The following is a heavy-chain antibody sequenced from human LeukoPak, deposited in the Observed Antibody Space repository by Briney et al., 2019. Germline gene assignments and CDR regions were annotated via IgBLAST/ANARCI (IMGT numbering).Heavy chain of an antibody. CDR1: GGTFSSYA. V-gene: IGHV1-69*05. J-gene: IGHJ4*02. CDR2: IIPIFGTA. Sequence: SSVKVSCKASGGTFSSYAISWVRQAPGQGLEWMGRIIPIFGTANYAQKFQGRVTITTDESTSTAYMELNSLRAEDTAVYYCAREGLELRGVVDYWGQGTLVTVSS. D-gene: IGHD1-7*01. CDR3: AREGLELRGVVDY.